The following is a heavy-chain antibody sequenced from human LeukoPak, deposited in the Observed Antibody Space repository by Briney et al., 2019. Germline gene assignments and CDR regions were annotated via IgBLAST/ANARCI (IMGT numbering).Heavy chain of an antibody. Sequence: GGSLRLSCAASGFTFSSYWMHWVRQAPGKGLVWVSRINSDGSSTSYADSVKGRFTISRDNSKNTLFLQMNSLRAEDTAVYYCAKDARRTSGWYFFDYWGQGTLVTVSS. D-gene: IGHD6-19*01. J-gene: IGHJ4*02. CDR3: AKDARRTSGWYFFDY. V-gene: IGHV3-74*01. CDR2: INSDGSST. CDR1: GFTFSSYW.